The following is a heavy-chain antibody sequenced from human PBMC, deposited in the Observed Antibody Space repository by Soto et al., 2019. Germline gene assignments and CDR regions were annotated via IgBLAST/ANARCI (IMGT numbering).Heavy chain of an antibody. CDR1: GFTFSSYA. Sequence: GGSLRLSCAASGFTFSSYAMSWVRQAPGKGLEWVSAISGSGGSTYYADSVKGRFTISRDNSKNTLYLQMNSLRAEDTAGYYSGKARGSRTRAAGRCWGKEDLVT. D-gene: IGHD2-2*01. V-gene: IGHV3-23*01. CDR2: ISGSGGST. J-gene: IGHJ4*02. CDR3: GKARGSRTRAAGRC.